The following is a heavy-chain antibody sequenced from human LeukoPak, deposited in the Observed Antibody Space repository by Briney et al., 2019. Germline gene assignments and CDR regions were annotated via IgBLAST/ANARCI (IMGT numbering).Heavy chain of an antibody. J-gene: IGHJ4*02. CDR1: GFTFSSYS. V-gene: IGHV3-21*01. CDR2: ISSSSSYI. CDR3: AREGLAAAVTGAYFDY. Sequence: GGSLRLSCAASGFTFSSYSMNWVRQAPGKGLEWVSSISSSSSYIYYANSVKGRFTISRDNAKNSLYLQMNSLRAEDTAVYYCAREGLAAAVTGAYFDYWGQGTLVTVSS. D-gene: IGHD6-13*01.